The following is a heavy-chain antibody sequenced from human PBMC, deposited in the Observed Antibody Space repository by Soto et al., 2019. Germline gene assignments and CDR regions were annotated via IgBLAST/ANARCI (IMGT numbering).Heavy chain of an antibody. CDR1: GGSISSYY. V-gene: IGHV4-59*08. D-gene: IGHD5-12*01. CDR3: VAVATIIGPYYYMDF. CDR2: IYYSGST. Sequence: SETLSLTCTVSGGSISSYYWSWIRQPPGKGLEWIGYIYYSGSTNYNPSLKSRVTISVDTSKNQFSLKLSSVTAADTAVYYCVAVATIIGPYYYMDFWGKGTKVTVSS. J-gene: IGHJ6*03.